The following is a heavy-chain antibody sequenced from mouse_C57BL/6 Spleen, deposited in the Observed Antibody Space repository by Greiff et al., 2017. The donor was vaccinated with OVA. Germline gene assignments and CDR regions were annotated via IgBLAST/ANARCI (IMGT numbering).Heavy chain of an antibody. V-gene: IGHV1-80*01. CDR3: ASNWDGYAMGY. CDR1: GYAFSSYW. D-gene: IGHD4-1*01. CDR2: IYPGDGDT. J-gene: IGHJ4*01. Sequence: QVQLQQSGAELVKPGASVKLSCKASGYAFSSYWMHWVKQRPGKGLEWIGQIYPGDGDTNYNGKFKGKATLTADKSSSTAYMQLSSLTSEDSAVYFGASNWDGYAMGYWGQGTSVTVAS.